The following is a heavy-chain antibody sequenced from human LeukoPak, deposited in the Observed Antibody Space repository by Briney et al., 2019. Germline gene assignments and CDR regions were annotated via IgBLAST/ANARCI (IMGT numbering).Heavy chain of an antibody. CDR1: GFTFSDYY. CDR2: ISSSGSTI. CDR3: ARDPVVVPAANWFDP. D-gene: IGHD2-2*01. J-gene: IGHJ5*02. Sequence: GGSLRLSCAASGFTFSDYYMSWIRQAPGKGLEWVSCISSSGSTIYYADSVKGRFTISRDNAKNSLYLQMNSLRAEDTAVYYCARDPVVVPAANWFDPWGQGTLVTVSS. V-gene: IGHV3-11*04.